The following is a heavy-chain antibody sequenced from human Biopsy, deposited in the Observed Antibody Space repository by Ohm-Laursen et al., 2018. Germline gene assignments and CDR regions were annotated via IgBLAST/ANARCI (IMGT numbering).Heavy chain of an antibody. D-gene: IGHD6-13*01. Sequence: SETLSLTCTVSGGSISSDYRSWIRQPPGKGLEWIGDITQSGSTNYSPSLKSRVTISVDAAKKQFSLSLRSVTAADTAVYYCARVPLPGIGAAYQGRFLYGMDVWGQGTTVSVSS. V-gene: IGHV4-34*01. CDR1: GGSISSDY. CDR3: ARVPLPGIGAAYQGRFLYGMDV. J-gene: IGHJ6*02. CDR2: ITQSGST.